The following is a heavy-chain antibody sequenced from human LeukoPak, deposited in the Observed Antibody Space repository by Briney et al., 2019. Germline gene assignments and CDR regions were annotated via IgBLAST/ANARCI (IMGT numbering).Heavy chain of an antibody. Sequence: SGTLSLTCAVYGGSFSGYYWSWIRQPPGKGLEWIGYIYYSGSTNYNPSLKSRVTISVDTSKNQFSLKLSSVTAADTAVYYCARHGTRYSSGWLFDYWGQGTLVTVSS. D-gene: IGHD6-19*01. CDR2: IYYSGST. J-gene: IGHJ4*02. CDR3: ARHGTRYSSGWLFDY. V-gene: IGHV4-59*08. CDR1: GGSFSGYY.